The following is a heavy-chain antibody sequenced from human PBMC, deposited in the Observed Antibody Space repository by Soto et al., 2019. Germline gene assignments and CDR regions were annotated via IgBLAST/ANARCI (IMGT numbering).Heavy chain of an antibody. V-gene: IGHV3-66*04. CDR2: IYSGGST. CDR3: ARHGDNYRGGYFGY. D-gene: IGHD1-26*01. Sequence: EVQLVESGGGLVQPGGSLRLSCAASGVTVSSNYMRWVRQAPGKGLEWVSVIYSGGSTYYAGSVMGRFTISRDNSKNTLYLQVNSVRAGVTAVYYGARHGDNYRGGYFGYWGQGTLVTVSS. J-gene: IGHJ4*02. CDR1: GVTVSSNY.